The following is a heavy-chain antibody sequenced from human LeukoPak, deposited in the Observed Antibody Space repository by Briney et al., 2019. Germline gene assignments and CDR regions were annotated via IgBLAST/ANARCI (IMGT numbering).Heavy chain of an antibody. Sequence: GGSLRLSCAASGFTFSNYAMSWVRQAPGKGLVWVSRISNDGSTTAYADSVKGRFTLSRDNAKSTLYLQMNSLRAEDTALYYCARERGFNYFDYWGPGTLVTVSS. CDR2: ISNDGSTT. CDR1: GFTFSNYA. V-gene: IGHV3-74*01. J-gene: IGHJ4*02. CDR3: ARERGFNYFDY.